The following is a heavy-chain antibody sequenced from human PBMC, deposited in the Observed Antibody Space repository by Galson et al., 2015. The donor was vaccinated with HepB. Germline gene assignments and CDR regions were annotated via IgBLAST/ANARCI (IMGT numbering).Heavy chain of an antibody. CDR2: MNPNSGNT. J-gene: IGHJ1*01. D-gene: IGHD2-8*01. V-gene: IGHV1-8*01. CDR1: GYTFTSYD. CDR3: ARGVPSDPLMVQH. Sequence: SVKVSCKASGYTFTSYDINWVRQAIGQGLEWMGWMNPNSGNTGYAQKFQGRVTMTRNTSISTAYMELSGLRSEDTAVYYCARGVPSDPLMVQHWGQGTLVTVSS.